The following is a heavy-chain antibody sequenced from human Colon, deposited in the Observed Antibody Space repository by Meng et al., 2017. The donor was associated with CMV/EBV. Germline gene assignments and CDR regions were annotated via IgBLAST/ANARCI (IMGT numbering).Heavy chain of an antibody. CDR2: ISSDGGKQ. J-gene: IGHJ6*02. CDR1: GFTFSNYA. Sequence: GESLKISCVASGFTFSNYAVHWVRQGPGEGLEWVALISSDGGKQYYADSVRGRFLISRDNSKTSLYLQMDSLRPEDTAVYYCASRSYTYFDSGTHVSMDVWGQGTTVTVS. D-gene: IGHD3-10*01. CDR3: ASRSYTYFDSGTHVSMDV. V-gene: IGHV3-30*14.